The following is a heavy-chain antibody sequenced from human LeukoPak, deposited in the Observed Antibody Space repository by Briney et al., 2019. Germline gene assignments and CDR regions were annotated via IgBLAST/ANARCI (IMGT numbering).Heavy chain of an antibody. CDR3: ARGVRGVITFGTDV. CDR1: GFTVSSNY. V-gene: IGHV3-66*01. J-gene: IGHJ6*02. CDR2: IYSGGST. Sequence: GGSLRLSCAASGFTVSSNYMSWVRQAQGKGLEWVSVIYSGGSTYYADSVKGRFTISRDNSKNTLYLQMNSLRAEDTAVYYCARGVRGVITFGTDVWGQGTTVTVSS. D-gene: IGHD3-10*01.